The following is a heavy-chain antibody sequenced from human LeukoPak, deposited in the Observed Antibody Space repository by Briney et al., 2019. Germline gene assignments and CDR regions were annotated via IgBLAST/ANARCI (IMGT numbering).Heavy chain of an antibody. D-gene: IGHD3-10*01. CDR3: ARGPPMVRGVKDNWFDP. V-gene: IGHV4-30-2*01. J-gene: IGHJ5*02. Sequence: SETLSLTCAVSGGSISSGGYSWSWIRQPPGKGLEWIGYIYHSGSTYYNPSLKSRVTISVDRSKNQFSLKLSSVTAADTAVYYCARGPPMVRGVKDNWFDPWGQGTLVTVSS. CDR2: IYHSGST. CDR1: GGSISSGGYS.